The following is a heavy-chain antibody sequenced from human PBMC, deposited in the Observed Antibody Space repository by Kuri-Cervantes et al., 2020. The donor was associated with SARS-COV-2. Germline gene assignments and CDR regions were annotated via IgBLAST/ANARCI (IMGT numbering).Heavy chain of an antibody. CDR1: GFLFSASA. V-gene: IGHV3-73*01. Sequence: GESLKISCEVTGFLFSASAIHWVRQGSGKGLEWVGRVRGKANNYATAYAASVKGRFTISRDNSKNTLYLQMNSLRSDDTAVYYCARVHSSGWSKAHRYYFDYWGQGTLVTVSS. D-gene: IGHD6-19*01. CDR2: VRGKANNYAT. CDR3: ARVHSSGWSKAHRYYFDY. J-gene: IGHJ4*02.